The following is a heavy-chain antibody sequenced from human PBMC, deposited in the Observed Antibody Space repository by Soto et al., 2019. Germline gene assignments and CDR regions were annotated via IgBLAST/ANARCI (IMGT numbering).Heavy chain of an antibody. CDR3: AKDWSPIAVAYYYYGMDV. V-gene: IGHV3-30*18. J-gene: IGHJ6*02. D-gene: IGHD6-19*01. CDR2: ISYDGSNK. CDR1: GFTFSSYG. Sequence: PGGSLRLSCAACGFTFSSYGMHWVRQAPGKGLEWVAVISYDGSNKYYADSVKGRFTISRDNSKNTLYLQMNSLRAEDTAVYYCAKDWSPIAVAYYYYGMDVWGQGTTVTVSS.